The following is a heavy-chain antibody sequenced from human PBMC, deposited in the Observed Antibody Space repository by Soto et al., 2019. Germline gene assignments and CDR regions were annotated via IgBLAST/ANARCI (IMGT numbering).Heavy chain of an antibody. J-gene: IGHJ6*02. CDR1: GFTFSSYG. CDR2: ISYDGTNK. D-gene: IGHD6-19*01. CDR3: VNDGSSGWPYYYGLDV. V-gene: IGHV3-30*18. Sequence: QVQLVESGGGVVQPGRSLRLSCAASGFTFSSYGMHWVRQAPGKGLEWVAGISYDGTNKYYADSVKGRFTISRDNSKKTLYLQMSSLRAEDTAVYYCVNDGSSGWPYYYGLDVWGQGTTVTVSS.